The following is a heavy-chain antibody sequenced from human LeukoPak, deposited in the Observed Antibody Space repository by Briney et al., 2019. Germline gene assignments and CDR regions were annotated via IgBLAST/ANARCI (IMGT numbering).Heavy chain of an antibody. CDR2: ISSGSSHI. D-gene: IGHD5-24*01. Sequence: PGGSLRLSCAASGFIFSTHSMSWVRQSPGKGLECVSSISSGSSHIYYADSMKGRFTISRDNARNSLFLQMNSLRAEDTAVYYCVRDFRTQLDGYSPPYHFDYWGQGALVIVSA. V-gene: IGHV3-21*01. CDR1: GFIFSTHS. CDR3: VRDFRTQLDGYSPPYHFDY. J-gene: IGHJ4*02.